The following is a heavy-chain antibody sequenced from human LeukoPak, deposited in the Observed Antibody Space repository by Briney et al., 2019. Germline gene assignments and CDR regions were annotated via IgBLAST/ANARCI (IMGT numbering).Heavy chain of an antibody. D-gene: IGHD1/OR15-1a*01. V-gene: IGHV4-39*01. CDR1: GGSISSYY. CDR2: IYYSGST. Sequence: SETLSLTCTVSGGSISSYYWGWIRQPPGKGLEWIGSIYYSGSTYYNPSLKSRVTISVDTSKNQFSLKLSSVTAADTAVYYCARHGITGTLFDYWGQGTLVTVSS. J-gene: IGHJ4*02. CDR3: ARHGITGTLFDY.